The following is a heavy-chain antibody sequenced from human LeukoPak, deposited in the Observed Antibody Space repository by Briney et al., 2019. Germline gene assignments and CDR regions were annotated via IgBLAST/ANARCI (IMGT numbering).Heavy chain of an antibody. V-gene: IGHV1-46*01. J-gene: IGHJ1*01. CDR1: GYTFTSYG. D-gene: IGHD3-10*02. Sequence: GASVKVSCKASGYTFTSYGISWVRQAPGQGLEWMGIINPSGGSTSYPQKFQDRVTMTRDTSTSTVYMELSSLKSDDTAIYYCARGVFRELEKLMFQHWGQGTLVTVSS. CDR2: INPSGGST. CDR3: ARGVFRELEKLMFQH.